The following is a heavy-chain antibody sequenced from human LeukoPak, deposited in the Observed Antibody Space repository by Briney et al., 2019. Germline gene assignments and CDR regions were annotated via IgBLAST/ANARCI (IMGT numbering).Heavy chain of an antibody. V-gene: IGHV4-61*02. CDR3: ARDRERVALQGFDP. Sequence: SETLSLTCTVSGGSISSGSYYWSWIRQPAGKGLEWIGRIYTSGSTNYNPSLKSRVTISVDTSKNQFSLKLSSVTAADTAVYYCARDRERVALQGFDPWGQGTLVTVSS. J-gene: IGHJ5*02. CDR2: IYTSGST. CDR1: GGSISSGSYY. D-gene: IGHD2-15*01.